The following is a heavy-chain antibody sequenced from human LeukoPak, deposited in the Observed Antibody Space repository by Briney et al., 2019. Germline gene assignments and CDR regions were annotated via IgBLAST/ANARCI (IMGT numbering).Heavy chain of an antibody. CDR1: GGTFSSYA. V-gene: IGHV1-69*05. D-gene: IGHD2-15*01. Sequence: SVKVSCKASGGTFSSYAISWVRQAPGQGLEWMGGIIPTFGTANYAQKFQGRVTITTDESTSTAYMELSSLRSEDTAVYYCARNGYCSGGSCYSLYFDYWGQGTLVTVSS. CDR3: ARNGYCSGGSCYSLYFDY. CDR2: IIPTFGTA. J-gene: IGHJ4*02.